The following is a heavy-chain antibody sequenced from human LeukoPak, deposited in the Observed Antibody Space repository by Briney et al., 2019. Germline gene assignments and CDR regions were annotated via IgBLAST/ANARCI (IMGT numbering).Heavy chain of an antibody. CDR3: ARDPGGGVWSRWLQDPSFDY. Sequence: SVKVSCKASGGTSSSYAISWVRQAPGQGLEWMGRIIPIFGTANYAQKFQGRVTITTDESTSTAYMELSSLRSEDTAVYYCARDPGGGVWSRWLQDPSFDYWGQGTLVTVSS. D-gene: IGHD5-24*01. V-gene: IGHV1-69*05. CDR2: IIPIFGTA. J-gene: IGHJ4*02. CDR1: GGTSSSYA.